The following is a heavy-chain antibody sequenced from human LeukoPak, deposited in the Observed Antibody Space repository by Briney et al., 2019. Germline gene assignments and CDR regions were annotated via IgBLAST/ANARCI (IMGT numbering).Heavy chain of an antibody. D-gene: IGHD3-9*01. CDR3: ARAPIYYDILTGYYDDKTYFDC. Sequence: SVKVSCKASGCTFSSYAISWVRQAPGQGLEWMGWIIPIFGTANYAQKFQGRVTITADESTSTAYMELSSLRSEDTAVYYCARAPIYYDILTGYYDDKTYFDCWGQGTLVTVSS. V-gene: IGHV1-69*13. CDR2: IIPIFGTA. J-gene: IGHJ4*02. CDR1: GCTFSSYA.